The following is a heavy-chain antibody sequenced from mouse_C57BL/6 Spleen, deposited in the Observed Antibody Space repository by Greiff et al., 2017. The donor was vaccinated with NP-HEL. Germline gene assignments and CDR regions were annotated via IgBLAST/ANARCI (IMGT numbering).Heavy chain of an antibody. D-gene: IGHD2-2*01. Sequence: VKLVESGPGLVAPSQSLSITCTVSGFSLTSYGVSWVSQPPGKGLEWLGVIWGDGSTNYHSALIYRLSISKENSKSQVFLKLTSLQTDDSATYYCATERGLYYGSLVAYWGQGTLLTVSA. CDR2: IWGDGST. CDR3: ATERGLYYGSLVAY. V-gene: IGHV2-3*01. CDR1: GFSLTSYG. J-gene: IGHJ3*01.